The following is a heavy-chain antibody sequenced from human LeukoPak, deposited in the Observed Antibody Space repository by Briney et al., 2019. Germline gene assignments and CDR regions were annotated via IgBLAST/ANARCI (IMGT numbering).Heavy chain of an antibody. V-gene: IGHV3-23*01. CDR1: GFTFSSYA. D-gene: IGHD2-8*01. CDR3: AKAILMLYVTLDY. J-gene: IGHJ4*02. Sequence: GGSLRLSCAGSGFTFSSYAMSWVRQAPGKGLEWVSGISASGGTTYYADSVKGRFTISRDNSKNTMYLQLNNLRAEDTAVFCCAKAILMLYVTLDYWGQGTLVTVSS. CDR2: ISASGGTT.